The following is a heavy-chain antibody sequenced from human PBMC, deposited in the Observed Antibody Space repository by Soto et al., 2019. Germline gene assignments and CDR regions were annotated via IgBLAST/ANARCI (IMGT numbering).Heavy chain of an antibody. J-gene: IGHJ4*02. Sequence: PGGSLRLSYAASGFTFSSYSMNWVRQAPGKGLEWVANIKEDGSEKYYVDSVKGRFTISRDNAKNSLYLQMNSLRVEDTAVYYCARDLSASKDYWGQGTLVTVSS. D-gene: IGHD6-25*01. CDR2: IKEDGSEK. V-gene: IGHV3-7*01. CDR1: GFTFSSYS. CDR3: ARDLSASKDY.